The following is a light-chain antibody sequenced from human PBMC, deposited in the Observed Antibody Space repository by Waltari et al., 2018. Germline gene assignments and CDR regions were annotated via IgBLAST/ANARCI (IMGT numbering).Light chain of an antibody. J-gene: IGKJ2*01. CDR2: KVS. CDR1: QSLVYSDGNTY. Sequence: DVVMTQSPLSLPVTLGQPASISCRSSQSLVYSDGNTYLSWFKQRPGQSPRRLIYKVSTRDSGVPDRFSGSGSGTDFTLRITRVEAEDVGFYYCMQGTHWPLYTFGQGTKLEIK. CDR3: MQGTHWPLYT. V-gene: IGKV2-30*01.